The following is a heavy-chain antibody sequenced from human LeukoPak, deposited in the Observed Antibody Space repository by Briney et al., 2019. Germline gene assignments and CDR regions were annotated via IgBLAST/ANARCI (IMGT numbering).Heavy chain of an antibody. J-gene: IGHJ2*01. CDR3: ARTYTSNWHTYWYFDL. V-gene: IGHV4-34*01. D-gene: IGHD6-13*01. CDR2: INHSGST. Sequence: SETLSLTCAVYGGSFSGYYWSWIRQPPGEGLEWIGEINHSGSTNYSPSLKSRVTISVDTSKNQFSLNLSSVTAADTAVYYCARTYTSNWHTYWYFDLWGRGTLVTVSS. CDR1: GGSFSGYY.